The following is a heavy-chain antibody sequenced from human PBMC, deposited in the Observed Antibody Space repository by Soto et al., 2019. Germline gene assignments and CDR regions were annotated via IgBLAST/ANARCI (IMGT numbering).Heavy chain of an antibody. Sequence: GGSLRLSCAASGFTFSSYAMSWVRQAPGKGLEWVSAISGSGGSTYYADSVKGRFTISRDNSKNTLYLQMNSLRAEDTAVYYCAKDRGYSHTKYYYYGMDVWGQGTTVTVSS. V-gene: IGHV3-23*01. J-gene: IGHJ6*02. CDR3: AKDRGYSHTKYYYYGMDV. D-gene: IGHD5-18*01. CDR1: GFTFSSYA. CDR2: ISGSGGST.